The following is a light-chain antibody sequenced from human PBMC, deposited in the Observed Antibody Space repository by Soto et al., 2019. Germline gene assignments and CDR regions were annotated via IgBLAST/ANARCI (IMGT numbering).Light chain of an antibody. V-gene: IGKV1-9*01. CDR2: AAS. CDR3: QQLNSYPVT. Sequence: DIQLTQSPSFLSASVGDRVTLTCRASQDITSYLAWYQQKPGKAPKLLIYAASTLQSGVPSRFSGSESGTEFTLTISSLQPEDFATYYCQQLNSYPVTFGGGTKVEIK. J-gene: IGKJ4*01. CDR1: QDITSY.